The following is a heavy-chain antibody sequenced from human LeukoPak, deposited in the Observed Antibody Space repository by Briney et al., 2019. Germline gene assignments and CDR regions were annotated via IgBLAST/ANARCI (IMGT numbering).Heavy chain of an antibody. V-gene: IGHV1-69*13. Sequence: SVKVSCKVSGYTLTELSMHWVRQAPGKGLEWKGGIIPIFGTANYAQKFQGRVTITADESTSTAYMELSSLRSEDTAVYYCARRSTRRDGYNLEDDYWGQGTLVTVSS. CDR2: IIPIFGTA. J-gene: IGHJ4*02. CDR3: ARRSTRRDGYNLEDDY. CDR1: GYTLTELS. D-gene: IGHD5-24*01.